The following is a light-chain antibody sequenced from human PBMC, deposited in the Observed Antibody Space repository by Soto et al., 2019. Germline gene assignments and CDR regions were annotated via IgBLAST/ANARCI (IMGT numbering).Light chain of an antibody. V-gene: IGKV1-33*01. CDR1: QDISNY. CDR3: QQYDNLLGST. Sequence: DIQMTQSPSSLSASVGDRVTITCQASQDISNYLNWYQQKPGKAPKLLIYDASNLETGVPSRFSGSGSGTDFTFTISSLQPEDIATYYCQQYDNLLGSTFGPGTKVDIK. CDR2: DAS. J-gene: IGKJ3*01.